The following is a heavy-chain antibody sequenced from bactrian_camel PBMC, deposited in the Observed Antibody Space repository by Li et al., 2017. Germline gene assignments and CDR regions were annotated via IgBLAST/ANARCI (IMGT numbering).Heavy chain of an antibody. CDR2: INSGSIYT. CDR3: VLDDLPYGGSWRPFGY. D-gene: IGHD6*01. V-gene: IGHV3S31*01. CDR1: GFSFSNYA. Sequence: DVQLVESGGGLVQPGGSLRLSCAASGFSFSNYAMSWVRQAPGKGLEWVSTINSGSIYTYVADSVKGRFTISRDNAKNALYLQMNSLKTEDTAVYYCVLDDLPYGGSWRPFGYWGQGTQVTVS. J-gene: IGHJ6*01.